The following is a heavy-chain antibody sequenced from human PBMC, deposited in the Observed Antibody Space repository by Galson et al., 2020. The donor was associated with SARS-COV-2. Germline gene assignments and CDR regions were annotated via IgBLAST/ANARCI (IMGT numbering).Heavy chain of an antibody. J-gene: IGHJ4*02. CDR2: ISGSGSYI. V-gene: IGHV3-21*06. Sequence: GGSLRLSCAASGFTLSTYSLNWVRQAPGKGLEWISSISGSGSYISYADSVKGRFTISRDNAENSLFLQMTSLRAEDTGVYYCAKEAGDRYFDYWGQGTLVTVSS. CDR1: GFTLSTYS. D-gene: IGHD6-19*01. CDR3: AKEAGDRYFDY.